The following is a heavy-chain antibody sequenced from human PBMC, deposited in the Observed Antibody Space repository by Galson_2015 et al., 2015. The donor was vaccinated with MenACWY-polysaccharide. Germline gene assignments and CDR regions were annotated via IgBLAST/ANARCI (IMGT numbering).Heavy chain of an antibody. Sequence: SLRLSCEASGYTFSSYAMHWVRQAPGKGLEWMAVMSYDGSNKYYADYVKGRFTITRDNSKNTLYMQLNSLRADDTAVYYCARDPRFDWLDYWGQGTLVTVSS. CDR3: ARDPRFDWLDY. CDR1: GYTFSSYA. V-gene: IGHV3-30-3*01. CDR2: MSYDGSNK. D-gene: IGHD3-9*01. J-gene: IGHJ4*02.